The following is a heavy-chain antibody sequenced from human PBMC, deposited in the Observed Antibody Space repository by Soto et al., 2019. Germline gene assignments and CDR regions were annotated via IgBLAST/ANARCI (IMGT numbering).Heavy chain of an antibody. V-gene: IGHV3-33*01. D-gene: IGHD3-3*01. CDR1: GFTFSSYG. CDR3: AGARFLEWFLYYMDV. Sequence: HLGGSLRLSCAASGFTFSSYGIHWVRQAPGKGLEWVAVIWYDGSIKYYADSVKGRFTISRDNSKNTLYLQMNSLRAEDTAVYYCAGARFLEWFLYYMDVWGKGTTVTVSS. CDR2: IWYDGSIK. J-gene: IGHJ6*03.